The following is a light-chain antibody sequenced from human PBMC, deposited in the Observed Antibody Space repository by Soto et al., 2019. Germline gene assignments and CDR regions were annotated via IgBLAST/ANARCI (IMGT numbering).Light chain of an antibody. V-gene: IGKV3-15*01. J-gene: IGKJ2*03. CDR3: QQYDYRDS. CDR2: GAS. CDR1: QSVSTN. Sequence: EIVMTQSPATLSVSPGETATLSCRASQSVSTNLGWYQQRPGQAPRLLIYGASTKATGIPARFSGSGSGTECTLTISSLQSEDFALYFCQQYDYRDSFCQGTNLEIK.